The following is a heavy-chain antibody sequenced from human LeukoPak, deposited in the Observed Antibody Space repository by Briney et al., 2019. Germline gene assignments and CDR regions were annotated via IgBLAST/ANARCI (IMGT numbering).Heavy chain of an antibody. D-gene: IGHD3-9*01. V-gene: IGHV1-69*13. Sequence: SVKVSCKASGGTFINYAISWVRQAPGQGLEWMGGIIPIFDTADYAQKFQGRLTITADESTSTAYMELSSLRAEDTAVYYCARDLVGSHTSYSSGAWDYWGQGTLVTVSS. J-gene: IGHJ4*02. CDR1: GGTFINYA. CDR2: IIPIFDTA. CDR3: ARDLVGSHTSYSSGAWDY.